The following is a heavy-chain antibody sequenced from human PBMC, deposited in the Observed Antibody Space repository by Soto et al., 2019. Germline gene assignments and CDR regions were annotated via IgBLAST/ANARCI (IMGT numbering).Heavy chain of an antibody. CDR1: GYTFTSYA. V-gene: IGHV1-3*01. J-gene: IGHJ4*02. CDR3: ARESVPGYSSELDY. CDR2: INAGNGNT. Sequence: QVRLVQSGAEVKKPGASVKVSCKASGYTFTSYAMHWVRQAPGQRLEWMGWINAGNGNTKYSQKFQGRVTITRDTSASTAYMELSSLRSEDTAVYYCARESVPGYSSELDYWGQGTLVTVSS. D-gene: IGHD5-18*01.